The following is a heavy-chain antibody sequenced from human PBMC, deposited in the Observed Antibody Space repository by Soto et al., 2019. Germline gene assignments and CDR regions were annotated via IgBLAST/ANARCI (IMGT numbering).Heavy chain of an antibody. J-gene: IGHJ6*03. CDR3: ARGSSSSWQNYYYYYYYMDV. V-gene: IGHV1-8*01. CDR2: MNPNSGNT. Sequence: GSVKVSCKASGYTFTSYDINWVRQATGQGLEWMGWMNPNSGNTGYAQKFQGRVTMTRNTSISTAYMELSSLRSEDTAVYYCARGSSSSWQNYYYYYYYMDVWGKGTTVTVSS. D-gene: IGHD6-13*01. CDR1: GYTFTSYD.